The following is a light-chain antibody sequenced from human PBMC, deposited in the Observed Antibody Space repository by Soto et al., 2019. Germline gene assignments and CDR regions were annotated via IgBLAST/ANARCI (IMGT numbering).Light chain of an antibody. CDR1: SSDVGGYEY. V-gene: IGLV2-8*01. CDR3: SSHGGSKNFLV. J-gene: IGLJ3*02. Sequence: QSALTQPPSASGSPGQSVTLSCTGTSSDVGGYEYVSWYQQHPGKAPKLIIYEVTKRPSGVPDRFSGSKSGNTASLTVSGLQAEDEAFYYCSSHGGSKNFLVFCAGTKLTVL. CDR2: EVT.